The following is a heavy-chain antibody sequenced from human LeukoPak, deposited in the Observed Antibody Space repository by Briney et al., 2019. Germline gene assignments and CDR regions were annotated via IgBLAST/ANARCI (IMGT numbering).Heavy chain of an antibody. D-gene: IGHD3-9*01. CDR2: IYPTNSDT. V-gene: IGHV5-51*01. Sequence: GGSLKISCKGFGFKFTNYFIGWVRQMPGKGLEWVGIIYPTNSDTRYSPSFQGQVTISADKSISTAYLQWSSLKASDTAMYYCARPGSDDTYYFDYWGQGTLVTVSS. J-gene: IGHJ4*02. CDR3: ARPGSDDTYYFDY. CDR1: GFKFTNYF.